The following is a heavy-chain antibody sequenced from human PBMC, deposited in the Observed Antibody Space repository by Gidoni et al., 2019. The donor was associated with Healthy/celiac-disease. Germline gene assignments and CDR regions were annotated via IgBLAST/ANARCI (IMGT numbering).Heavy chain of an antibody. V-gene: IGHV3-48*01. CDR3: ARGGDIVVVVAALDAFDI. D-gene: IGHD2-15*01. CDR2: SSSSSSTI. Sequence: EVQLVESGGGLVQPGGSLRLSCAASGFTFSSYSMNWVRQAPGKGLEWVSYSSSSSSTIYYADSVKGRFTISRDNAKNSLYLQMNSLRAEDTAVYYCARGGDIVVVVAALDAFDIWGQGTMVTVSS. J-gene: IGHJ3*02. CDR1: GFTFSSYS.